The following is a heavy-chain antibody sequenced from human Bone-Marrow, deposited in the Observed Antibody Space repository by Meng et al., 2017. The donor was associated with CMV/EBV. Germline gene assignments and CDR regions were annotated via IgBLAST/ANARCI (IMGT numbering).Heavy chain of an antibody. J-gene: IGHJ2*01. D-gene: IGHD1-26*01. CDR1: GFTFSSYA. Sequence: GESLKISCAASGFTFSSYAMHWVRQAPGRGLEYVSAIGSDGSSTSYADSVKGRFTISRDNSKNTLFLQMGSLRAEDIAVYYCARGWDYWYFDLWGRGTRVTVSS. CDR3: ARGWDYWYFDL. CDR2: IGSDGSST. V-gene: IGHV3-64*02.